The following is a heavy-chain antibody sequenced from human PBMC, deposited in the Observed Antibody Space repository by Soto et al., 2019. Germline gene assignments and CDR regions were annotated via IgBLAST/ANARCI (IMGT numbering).Heavy chain of an antibody. CDR1: GGSITSGDYY. J-gene: IGHJ3*02. CDR2: IYYSGST. CDR3: ARQFVVIDAFDI. Sequence: QVQLQESGPGLVKPSQTLSLTCTVSGGSITSGDYYWTWIRQPPGKGLEWIGYIYYSGSTYYNPSRKTRVTMTVDTSKNQFPLKLSSVTAADTAVYYWARQFVVIDAFDIWGQGTMVTVSS. D-gene: IGHD2-21*01. V-gene: IGHV4-30-4*01.